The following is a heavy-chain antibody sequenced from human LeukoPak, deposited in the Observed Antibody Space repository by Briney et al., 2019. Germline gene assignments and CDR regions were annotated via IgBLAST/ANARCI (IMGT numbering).Heavy chain of an antibody. CDR3: AKGAARGYYYYYMDV. Sequence: GGSLRLSCAASGFTFSDYYMSWIRQAPGKGLEWVSYISSSGSTIYYADSVKGRFTISRDNAKNSLYLQMNSLRAEDTAVYYCAKGAARGYYYYYMDVWGKGTTVTVSS. V-gene: IGHV3-11*04. CDR1: GFTFSDYY. D-gene: IGHD6-6*01. J-gene: IGHJ6*03. CDR2: ISSSGSTI.